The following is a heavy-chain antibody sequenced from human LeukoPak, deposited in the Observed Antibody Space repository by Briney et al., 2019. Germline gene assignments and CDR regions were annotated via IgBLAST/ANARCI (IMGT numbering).Heavy chain of an antibody. D-gene: IGHD6-19*01. J-gene: IGHJ4*02. V-gene: IGHV3-66*02. CDR3: ARGSSLAAVARGFDY. Sequence: PGGSLRLSCAASGFTVSSNYMGWVRQAPGKGLDWVSVIYSGGSAYYADSVKGRFTISRDSSKSILHLQMNSLTAEDTAVYYCARGSSLAAVARGFDYWGQGTLVTVSS. CDR1: GFTVSSNY. CDR2: IYSGGSA.